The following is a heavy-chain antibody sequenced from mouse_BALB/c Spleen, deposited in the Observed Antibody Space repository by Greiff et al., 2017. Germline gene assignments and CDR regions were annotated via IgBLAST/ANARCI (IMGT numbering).Heavy chain of an antibody. CDR1: GYSFTGYN. J-gene: IGHJ2*01. V-gene: IGHV1S135*01. D-gene: IGHD2-4*01. CDR2: IDPYNGGT. Sequence: EVKLLESGPELGKPGASVKISCKASGYSFTGYNMYWVKQSHRKSLEWIGYIDPYNGGTSYNQKSKGKATLTVDKSSSTAYMHLNSLTSEDSAIYYCARGSDYEGFDYWGQGTTLTVSS. CDR3: ARGSDYEGFDY.